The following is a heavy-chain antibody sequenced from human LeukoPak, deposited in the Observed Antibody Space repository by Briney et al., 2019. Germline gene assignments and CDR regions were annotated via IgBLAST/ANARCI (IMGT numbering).Heavy chain of an antibody. CDR3: ARSVGAIVTDAFDI. D-gene: IGHD1-26*01. V-gene: IGHV1-18*01. J-gene: IGHJ3*02. CDR2: ISAYNGNT. CDR1: GYTFTSYG. Sequence: ASVKVSCKASGYTFTSYGISWVRQAPGQGLEWMGWISAYNGNTNYAQKLQGRVTMTTDTSTSTAYMELRSLRSDDTAVYYCARSVGAIVTDAFDIWGQGTMVIVSS.